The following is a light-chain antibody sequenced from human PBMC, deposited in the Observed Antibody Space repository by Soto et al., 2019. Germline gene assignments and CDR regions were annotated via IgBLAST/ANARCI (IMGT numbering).Light chain of an antibody. CDR2: EDD. Sequence: QPVLTQPPSVSAAPGQKVTISCSGSSSNIGKNYVSWYQQLPGTAPKVLIYEDDRRPSGIPDRFSGSKSGTSATLGITGLQTGDEADYYCAAWDNSLSGEVFGIGTKLTVL. V-gene: IGLV1-51*02. CDR1: SSNIGKNY. CDR3: AAWDNSLSGEV. J-gene: IGLJ1*01.